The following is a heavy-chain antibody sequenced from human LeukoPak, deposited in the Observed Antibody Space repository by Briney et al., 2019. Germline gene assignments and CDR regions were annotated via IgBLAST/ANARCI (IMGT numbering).Heavy chain of an antibody. CDR2: FDPEDGET. J-gene: IGHJ5*02. V-gene: IGHV1-24*01. CDR1: GYTLTELS. CDR3: ARVRTLDSSGYYMNSGWFDP. Sequence: ASVKVSCKVSGYTLTELSMHWVRQAPGKGLEWMGGFDPEDGETIYAQKFQGRVTITADKSTSTAYMELSSLRSEDTAVYYCARVRTLDSSGYYMNSGWFDPWGQGTLVTVSS. D-gene: IGHD3-22*01.